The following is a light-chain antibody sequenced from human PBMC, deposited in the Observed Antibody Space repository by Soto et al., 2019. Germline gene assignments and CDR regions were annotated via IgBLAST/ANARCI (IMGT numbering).Light chain of an antibody. V-gene: IGKV1-39*01. J-gene: IGKJ1*01. Sequence: DIQMTQSPSSLSASVGDRVSITCRASQNISSYLNWYQQKPGKAPKLLIYAASSLQSGVPSRFSGSGSGTDFTLTISRLQPEDFATYYCQQSYSTPRTFGQGPRVDSK. CDR2: AAS. CDR3: QQSYSTPRT. CDR1: QNISSY.